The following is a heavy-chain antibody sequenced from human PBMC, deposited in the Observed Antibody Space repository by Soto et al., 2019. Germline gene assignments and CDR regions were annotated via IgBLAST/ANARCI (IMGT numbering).Heavy chain of an antibody. Sequence: EVQLMQPGAEVKKPGESLKISCKGSGYSFSSYWIGWVRQMPGKGLEWIGIIYPGDSDTRYSPSFQGQVTNPADKSISTAYVERSSLKASDTAMYYCARHEAYYDFCNGQTHYFYGIDVWGQGTTLTVSS. CDR3: ARHEAYYDFCNGQTHYFYGIDV. CDR1: GYSFSSYW. V-gene: IGHV5-51*01. CDR2: IYPGDSDT. J-gene: IGHJ6*02. D-gene: IGHD3-3*01.